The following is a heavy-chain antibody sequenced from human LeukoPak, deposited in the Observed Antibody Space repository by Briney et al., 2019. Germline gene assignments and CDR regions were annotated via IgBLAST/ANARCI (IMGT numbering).Heavy chain of an antibody. CDR3: AKLTVVASIPTGFDY. D-gene: IGHD2-21*01. CDR2: ISGSGGST. V-gene: IGHV3-23*01. CDR1: GFTFSSYA. J-gene: IGHJ4*02. Sequence: GGSLRLSCAASGFTFSSYAMSWVRQAPGKGLEWVSVISGSGGSTYYADSVKGRFTISRDNSKNTLYLQMNSLRAEDTAVYYCAKLTVVASIPTGFDYWGQGTLATVSS.